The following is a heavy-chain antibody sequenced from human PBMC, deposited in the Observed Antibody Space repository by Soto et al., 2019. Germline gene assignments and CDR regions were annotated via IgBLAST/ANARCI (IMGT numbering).Heavy chain of an antibody. V-gene: IGHV1-18*01. J-gene: IGHJ2*01. CDR3: ARCYCSVGSCYTCWHFDL. D-gene: IGHD2-15*01. CDR2: IGPYEGVT. Sequence: QVQLVQSGAEVKKPGASVRVSCKASGYTFNDYGISLVRQAPGQGLEWMGWIGPYEGVTNHAQTFQGRVTMTVDTSTTTADMELRSLRSDDTALYYCARCYCSVGSCYTCWHFDLWGPGTLVTVTA. CDR1: GYTFNDYG.